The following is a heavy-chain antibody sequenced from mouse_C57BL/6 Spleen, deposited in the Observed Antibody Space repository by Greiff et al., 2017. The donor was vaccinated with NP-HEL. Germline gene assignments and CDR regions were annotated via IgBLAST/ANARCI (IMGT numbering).Heavy chain of an antibody. CDR3: VRGGQLRPPYAMDY. V-gene: IGHV10-3*01. Sequence: EVMLVESGGGLVQPKGSLKLSCAASGFTFNTYAMHWVRQAPGKGLEWVARIRSKSSNYATYYADSVKDRCTISRDDSQSMLYLQMNNLKTEDTAMYYCVRGGQLRPPYAMDYWGQGTSVTVSS. CDR1: GFTFNTYA. CDR2: IRSKSSNYAT. D-gene: IGHD3-2*02. J-gene: IGHJ4*01.